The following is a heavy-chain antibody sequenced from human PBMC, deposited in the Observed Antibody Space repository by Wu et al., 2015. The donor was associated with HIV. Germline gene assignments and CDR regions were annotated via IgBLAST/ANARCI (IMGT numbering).Heavy chain of an antibody. D-gene: IGHD5-24*01. Sequence: QVQLVQSGPEVKKAGSSVKVSCKASGGNFRNHAISWVRQAPGQGLEWMGRIIPISGTANYAQRFQGRVTITADKPTNTAYMELSSLRSDDTAVYYCARGSILEMSTASYYYYVMDVWARDHGHRLL. CDR1: GGNFRNHA. V-gene: IGHV1-69*13. CDR3: ARGSILEMSTASYYYYVMDV. J-gene: IGHJ6*01. CDR2: IIPISGTA.